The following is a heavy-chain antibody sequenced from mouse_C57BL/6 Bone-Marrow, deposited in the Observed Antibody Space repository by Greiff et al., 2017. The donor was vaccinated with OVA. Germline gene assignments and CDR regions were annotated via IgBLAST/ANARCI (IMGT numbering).Heavy chain of an antibody. V-gene: IGHV1-59*01. CDR2: IDPSDSYT. Sequence: QVQLQQPGAELVRPGTSVKLSCKASGYTFTSYWMHWVKQRPGQGLEWIGVIDPSDSYTNYNQKFKGKATLTVDTSSSTAYMQLSSLTSEDSAVYYCAGGLLHDYSWFAYWGQGTLVTVSA. J-gene: IGHJ3*01. CDR3: AGGLLHDYSWFAY. D-gene: IGHD2-3*01. CDR1: GYTFTSYW.